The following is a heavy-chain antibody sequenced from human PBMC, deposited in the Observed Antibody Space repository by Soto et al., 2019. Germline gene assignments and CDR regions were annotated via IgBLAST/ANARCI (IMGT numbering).Heavy chain of an antibody. Sequence: SETLSLTCTVSGGSISSSSYYWGWIRQPPGKGLEWIGSIYYSGSTYYNPSLKSRVTISVDTSKNQFSLKLSSVTAADTAVYYCAKDSYLWLGELLSQTDYWGQGTLVTVSS. CDR1: GGSISSSSYY. J-gene: IGHJ4*02. D-gene: IGHD3-10*01. CDR2: IYYSGST. V-gene: IGHV4-39*02. CDR3: AKDSYLWLGELLSQTDY.